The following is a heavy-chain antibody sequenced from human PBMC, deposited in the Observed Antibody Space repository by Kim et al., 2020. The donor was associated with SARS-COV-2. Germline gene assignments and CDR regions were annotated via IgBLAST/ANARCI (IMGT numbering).Heavy chain of an antibody. J-gene: IGHJ4*02. D-gene: IGHD5-12*01. Sequence: GGSLRLSCAASGFTFSSYEMNWVRQAPGKGLEWVSYISSSGSTIYYADSVKGRFTISRDNAKNSLYLQMNSLRAEDTAVYYCARSTVEMATSVAPFDYWGQGTLVTVSS. CDR2: ISSSGSTI. CDR1: GFTFSSYE. V-gene: IGHV3-48*03. CDR3: ARSTVEMATSVAPFDY.